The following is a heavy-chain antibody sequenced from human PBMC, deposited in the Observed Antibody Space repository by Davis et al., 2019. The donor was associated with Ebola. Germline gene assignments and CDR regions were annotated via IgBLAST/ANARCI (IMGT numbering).Heavy chain of an antibody. J-gene: IGHJ3*02. CDR1: GYTFTGYY. V-gene: IGHV1-2*02. D-gene: IGHD3-22*01. Sequence: ASVKVSCKASGYTFTGYYMHWVRQAPGQGLEWMGWINPNSGGTNYAQKFQGRVTMTRDTSISAAYMELSRLRSDDTAVYYCARDAITMIPRAFDIWGQGTMVTVSS. CDR3: ARDAITMIPRAFDI. CDR2: INPNSGGT.